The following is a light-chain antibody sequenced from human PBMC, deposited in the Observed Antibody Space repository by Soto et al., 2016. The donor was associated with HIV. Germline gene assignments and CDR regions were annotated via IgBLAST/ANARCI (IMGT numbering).Light chain of an antibody. CDR1: QDISNS. Sequence: DIQMTQSPSSLSASVGDRVTITCRASQDISNSLAWFQQKPGKAPKSLIYAASSLQSGSHQSSAAVDLGQDFTLTISSLQPEDFATYYCQQYNSYPITFGQGTRLEIK. CDR3: QQYNSYPIT. CDR2: AAS. V-gene: IGKV1-16*02. J-gene: IGKJ5*01.